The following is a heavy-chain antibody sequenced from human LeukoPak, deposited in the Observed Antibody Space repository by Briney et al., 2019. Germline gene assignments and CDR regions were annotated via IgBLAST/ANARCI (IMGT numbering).Heavy chain of an antibody. V-gene: IGHV1-2*02. Sequence: ASVKVSCKASGYILTDYYMHWVRQAPGQGLEWMGWINPNSGDTNYAQKFQGRVTMTTDTSTSTVYTEMRSLRSDDTAVYYCARDGHRMYYYGSSDYRFDYWGQGTLVTVSS. CDR3: ARDGHRMYYYGSSDYRFDY. J-gene: IGHJ4*02. CDR2: INPNSGDT. D-gene: IGHD3-22*01. CDR1: GYILTDYY.